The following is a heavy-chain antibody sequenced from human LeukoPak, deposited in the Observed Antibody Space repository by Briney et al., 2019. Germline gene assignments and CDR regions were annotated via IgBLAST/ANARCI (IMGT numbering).Heavy chain of an antibody. CDR3: ARDGVKWFGERVIDY. CDR1: GFSFSTYS. J-gene: IGHJ4*02. CDR2: ISGSSSTI. V-gene: IGHV3-48*02. Sequence: GGSLRLSCAASGFSFSTYSMNWVRQAPGKGLEWVSYISGSSSTIYYADSVKGRFTISRDNAKNSLYLQMNSLREEDTAVYYCARDGVKWFGERVIDYWGQGTLVTVSS. D-gene: IGHD3-10*01.